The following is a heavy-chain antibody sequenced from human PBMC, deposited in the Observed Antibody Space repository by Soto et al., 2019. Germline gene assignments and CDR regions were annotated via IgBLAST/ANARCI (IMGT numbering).Heavy chain of an antibody. D-gene: IGHD4-17*01. CDR2: IGDRGTTT. V-gene: IGHV3-23*01. J-gene: IGHJ6*02. CDR1: GFTFSRYA. CDR3: AKDRLGDYYYYGMDV. Sequence: EVQLLQSGGGLVQPGGSLRLSCVGSGFTFSRYAMIWVGQTPGKGLEWVSGIGDRGTTTYYADSVKGRFTISRDNSGNTLFLQMTSLRPEDTAVYYCAKDRLGDYYYYGMDVWGQGTTVTVS.